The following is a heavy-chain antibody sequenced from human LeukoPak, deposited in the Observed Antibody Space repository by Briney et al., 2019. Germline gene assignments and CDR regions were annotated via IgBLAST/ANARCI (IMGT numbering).Heavy chain of an antibody. Sequence: SETLSLTCTVSGGSISTFYWSWIRQTAGKGLEWIGYIYYSGSTNYNPSLKSRVTISVDTSKNQFSLKLSSVTAADTAVYYCARAPAIGLVNWFDPWGQGTLVTVSS. CDR2: IYYSGST. D-gene: IGHD3/OR15-3a*01. J-gene: IGHJ5*02. CDR3: ARAPAIGLVNWFDP. V-gene: IGHV4-59*01. CDR1: GGSISTFY.